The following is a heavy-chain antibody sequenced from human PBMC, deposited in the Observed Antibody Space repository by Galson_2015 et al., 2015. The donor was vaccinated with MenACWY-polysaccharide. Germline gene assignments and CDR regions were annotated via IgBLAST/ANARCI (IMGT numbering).Heavy chain of an antibody. D-gene: IGHD1-26*01. V-gene: IGHV1-2*02. CDR1: GYTFTGYY. Sequence: SVKVSCKASGYTFTGYYMHWVRQAPGQGLEWMGWINPNSGGTNYAQKFQGRVTMTRDTSVSTAYMELSSLISDDTAVYYCARDDMSGSYYDYWGQGTLVTVPS. CDR3: ARDDMSGSYYDY. CDR2: INPNSGGT. J-gene: IGHJ4*02.